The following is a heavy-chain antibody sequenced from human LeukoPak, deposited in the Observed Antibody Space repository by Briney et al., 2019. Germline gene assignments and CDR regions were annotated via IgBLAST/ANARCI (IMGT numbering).Heavy chain of an antibody. J-gene: IGHJ6*03. CDR2: IYYSGST. CDR3: ARGYCSSTSCYWATRYYYYMDV. CDR1: GGSTSSSSYY. Sequence: SETLSLTCTVSGGSTSSSSYYWGWIRQPPGKGLEWIGSIYYSGSTNYNPSLKSRVTISVDTSKNQFSLKLSSVTAADTAVYYCARGYCSSTSCYWATRYYYYMDVWGKGTTVTVS. D-gene: IGHD2-2*01. V-gene: IGHV4-39*07.